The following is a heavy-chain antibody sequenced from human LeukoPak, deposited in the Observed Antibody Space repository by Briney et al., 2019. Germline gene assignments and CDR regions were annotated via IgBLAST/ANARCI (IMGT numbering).Heavy chain of an antibody. CDR3: ARGVPGTAMVLYYFDY. J-gene: IGHJ4*02. CDR2: INHSGST. D-gene: IGHD5-18*01. Sequence: SETLSLTCAVYGGSFSGYYWSWIRQPPGKGLEWIGEINHSGSTNYNPSLKSRVTISVDTSKNQFSLKLSSVTAADTAVYYCARGVPGTAMVLYYFDYWGQGTLVTVSS. CDR1: GGSFSGYY. V-gene: IGHV4-34*01.